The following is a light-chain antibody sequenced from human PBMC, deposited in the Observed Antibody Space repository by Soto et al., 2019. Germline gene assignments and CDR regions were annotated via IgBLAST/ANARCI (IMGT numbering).Light chain of an antibody. CDR2: DAS. CDR3: QQYENLPT. CDR1: QNINNY. Sequence: DIQMTQSPSSLSASVGDRVTITCQASQNINNYLNWYQQKPGRAPKLLIYDASNLEAGVPSRFRGSGSGTVFTSTIGRLQPEDIATYYFQQYENLPTFGQGTRLEIK. J-gene: IGKJ5*01. V-gene: IGKV1-33*01.